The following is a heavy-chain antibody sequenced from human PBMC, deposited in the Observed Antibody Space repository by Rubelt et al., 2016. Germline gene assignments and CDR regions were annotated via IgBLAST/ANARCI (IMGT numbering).Heavy chain of an antibody. CDR2: IYPSGST. CDR1: GYSISSGYY. D-gene: IGHD3-22*01. J-gene: IGHJ1*01. Sequence: QVQLQESGPGLVKPSETLSLTCTVSGYSISSGYYWGWIRQPPGKGLEWIGNIYPSGSTYYNPSLKSRVTISVDTSKNQFSLKLSSVTAADTAVYYCARDYYDSSGTVQHWGQGTLVTVSS. CDR3: ARDYYDSSGTVQH. V-gene: IGHV4-38-2*02.